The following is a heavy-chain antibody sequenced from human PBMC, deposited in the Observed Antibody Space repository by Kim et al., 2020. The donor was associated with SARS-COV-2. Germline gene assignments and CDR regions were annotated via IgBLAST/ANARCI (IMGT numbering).Heavy chain of an antibody. V-gene: IGHV1-2*06. CDR3: ARDLVSYYYDSSGYGMDV. D-gene: IGHD3-22*01. CDR1: GYTFTGYY. Sequence: ASVKVSCKASGYTFTGYYMHWVRQAPGQGLEWMGRINPNSGGTNYAQKFQGRVTMTRDTSISTAYMELSRLRSDDTAVYYCARDLVSYYYDSSGYGMDVWGQGTTVTVSS. J-gene: IGHJ6*02. CDR2: INPNSGGT.